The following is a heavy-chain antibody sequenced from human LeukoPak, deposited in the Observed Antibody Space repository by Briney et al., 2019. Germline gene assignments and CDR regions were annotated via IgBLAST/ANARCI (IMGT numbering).Heavy chain of an antibody. J-gene: IGHJ2*01. CDR3: CVNWGSDWYFDL. D-gene: IGHD7-27*01. Sequence: GASVTVSCKASGYTFTSYYMHWVRQAPGQGLEWMGIINPSGGSTSYAQKFQGRVTMTRDMSTSTVYMELSSLRSEDTAVYYCCVNWGSDWYFDLWGRGTLVTVSS. CDR2: INPSGGST. V-gene: IGHV1-46*01. CDR1: GYTFTSYY.